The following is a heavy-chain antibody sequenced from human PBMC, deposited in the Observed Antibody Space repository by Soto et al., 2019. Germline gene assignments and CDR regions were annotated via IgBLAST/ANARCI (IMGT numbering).Heavy chain of an antibody. V-gene: IGHV1-69*01. Sequence: QMQLVQSGAEVRMPGSSVKVSCKASGGTFSTYSINWVRQAPGQGLEWMGGIIPLCGTTNYAQKFKGRVTLTADESTSTAYMELSSLRAEDAAVYYCARGATHGSSWYFWFDPWGQGTLVTVSS. J-gene: IGHJ5*02. CDR1: GGTFSTYS. D-gene: IGHD6-13*01. CDR2: IIPLCGTT. CDR3: ARGATHGSSWYFWFDP.